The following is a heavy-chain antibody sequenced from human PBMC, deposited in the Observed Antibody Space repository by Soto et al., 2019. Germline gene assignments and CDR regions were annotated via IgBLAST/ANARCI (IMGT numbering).Heavy chain of an antibody. J-gene: IGHJ6*02. Sequence: PGESLKISCKTSGHRFTTYWISWVRQMPGPGLEYMGKINPTDSETNYSPSFEGHVTFSVDRSTSTAYGRWNSLKASDTAMYYCASPTMTSTSFYYAMDVWGQGTTVTVSS. V-gene: IGHV5-10-1*01. CDR3: ASPTMTSTSFYYAMDV. CDR1: GHRFTTYW. D-gene: IGHD4-17*01. CDR2: INPTDSET.